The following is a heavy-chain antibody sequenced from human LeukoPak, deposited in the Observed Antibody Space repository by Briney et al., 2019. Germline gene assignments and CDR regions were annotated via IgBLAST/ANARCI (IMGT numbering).Heavy chain of an antibody. CDR3: ARVDCSSTSCYKPDAFDI. D-gene: IGHD2-2*02. CDR2: TNHSGST. V-gene: IGHV4-34*01. CDR1: GGSFSGYY. Sequence: SETLSRTCAVYGGSFSGYYWSWIRQPPGKGLEWIGETNHSGSTNYNPSLKSRVTISVDTSKNQFSLKLSSVTAADTAVYYCARVDCSSTSCYKPDAFDIWGQGTMVTVSS. J-gene: IGHJ3*02.